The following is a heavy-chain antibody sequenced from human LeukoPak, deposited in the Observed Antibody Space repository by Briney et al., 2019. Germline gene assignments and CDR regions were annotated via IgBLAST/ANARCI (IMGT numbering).Heavy chain of an antibody. D-gene: IGHD6-19*01. CDR1: GFTFSSYA. CDR2: ISGSGGST. Sequence: PGGSLRLSCAASGFTFSSYAMSWVRQAPGKGLEWVSAISGSGGSTYYADSVKGRFTISRDNSKNTLYLQMNSLRDEDTAVYYCARENRGGWSFDYWGQGTLVTVSS. CDR3: ARENRGGWSFDY. V-gene: IGHV3-23*01. J-gene: IGHJ4*02.